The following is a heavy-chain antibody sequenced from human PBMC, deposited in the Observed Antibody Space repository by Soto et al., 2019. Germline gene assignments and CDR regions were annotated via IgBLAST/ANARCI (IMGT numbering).Heavy chain of an antibody. CDR3: ARSLTMGALPSHFHR. V-gene: IGHV4-61*01. J-gene: IGHJ5*02. CDR2: IHHSGIS. CDR1: GGSVNAGNFY. Sequence: QVQLQESGPGLVKPSETLSLTCSVSGGSVNAGNFYWNWIRQSPGKGLEWIGYIHHSGISNYNPSLKSRVNMSVDTSKNEFALKLNSVSAADTAVYYCARSLTMGALPSHFHRGGQGTNVTVSS. D-gene: IGHD3-16*01.